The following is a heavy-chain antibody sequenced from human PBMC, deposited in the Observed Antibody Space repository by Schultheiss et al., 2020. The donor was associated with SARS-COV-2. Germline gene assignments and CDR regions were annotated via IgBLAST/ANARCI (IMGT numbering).Heavy chain of an antibody. J-gene: IGHJ6*02. V-gene: IGHV3-30*19. CDR1: GFSFSNYG. CDR2: ISYDGSNK. Sequence: GGSLRLSCAASGFSFSNYGMHWVRQAPGKGLEWVAVISYDGSNKYYADSVKGRFTISRDNSKNTLYLQMNSLRGEDTAVYYCASGERSHSSGYRYYYYPMDVWGQGTTVTVSS. D-gene: IGHD3-22*01. CDR3: ASGERSHSSGYRYYYYPMDV.